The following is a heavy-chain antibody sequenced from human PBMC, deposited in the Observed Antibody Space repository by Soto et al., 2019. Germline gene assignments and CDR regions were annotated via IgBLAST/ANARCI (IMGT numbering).Heavy chain of an antibody. D-gene: IGHD3-10*01. CDR3: AREVQVHTPAFVY. CDR1: GGTFNTYA. V-gene: IGHV1-69*19. Sequence: VQLVQSGAEMKQPGSSVKVSCQSSGGTFNTYAMNWVRQAPGQGPEWMGDISPMFGAANYAPKFQGRVTITADESTGTSYMQLGSLTSEDTALYFCAREVQVHTPAFVYWGQGTLVTVSS. CDR2: ISPMFGAA. J-gene: IGHJ4*02.